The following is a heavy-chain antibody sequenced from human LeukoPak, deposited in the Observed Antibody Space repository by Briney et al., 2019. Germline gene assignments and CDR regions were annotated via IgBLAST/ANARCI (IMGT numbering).Heavy chain of an antibody. Sequence: ASVKVSCKASGYTFTGYYMHWVRQAPGQGLEWMGWINPSSGGTNYAQKFQGRVTMARDTSISTAYMELSRLRSDDTAVYYCARDNGDYGDFDYWGQGTLVTVSS. V-gene: IGHV1-2*02. CDR1: GYTFTGYY. CDR2: INPSSGGT. CDR3: ARDNGDYGDFDY. J-gene: IGHJ4*02. D-gene: IGHD4-17*01.